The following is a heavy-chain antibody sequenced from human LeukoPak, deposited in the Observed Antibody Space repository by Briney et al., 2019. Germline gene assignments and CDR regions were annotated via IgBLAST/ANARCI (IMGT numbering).Heavy chain of an antibody. CDR2: IQHSGGT. CDR3: ARSALKMYYFDY. J-gene: IGHJ4*02. Sequence: SETLSLTCAVYGGSFSGYYWSWIRQSPEKGLEWIGEIQHSGGTYYNPSLKSRVTMSVDTSKNQFSLKVNSVTAADTAVYYCARSALKMYYFDYWGQGTLVTVSS. CDR1: GGSFSGYY. V-gene: IGHV4-34*01.